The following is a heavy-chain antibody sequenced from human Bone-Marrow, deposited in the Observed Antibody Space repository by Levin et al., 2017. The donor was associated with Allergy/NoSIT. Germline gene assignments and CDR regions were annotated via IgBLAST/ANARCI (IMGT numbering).Heavy chain of an antibody. CDR1: DFIFDDYG. D-gene: IGHD3-16*02. J-gene: IGHJ6*01. CDR3: ARVLSRELAYNYCYGMEL. CDR2: INWNGGGA. Sequence: GGSLRLSCAASDFIFDDYGMSWVRHVPGKGLEWIAGINWNGGGAVYADSLKGRFTISRDNDKNSVYLRIARLGAEDTATYHCARVLSRELAYNYCYGMELWGQGTTVTVSS. V-gene: IGHV3-20*01.